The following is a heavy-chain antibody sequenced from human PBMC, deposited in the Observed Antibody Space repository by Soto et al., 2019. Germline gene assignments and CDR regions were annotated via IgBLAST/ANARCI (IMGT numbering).Heavy chain of an antibody. J-gene: IGHJ4*02. V-gene: IGHV3-23*01. CDR1: GFTFSTYA. CDR3: AKAFRVAGIHSCDY. CDR2: ISDSGGST. D-gene: IGHD6-19*01. Sequence: ELQLLESGGGLVQPGGSLRLSCAASGFTFSTYAMSWVRQAPGKGLEWVSAISDSGGSTYYADSVKGRFTISRDNSTIALCLQMHSLRAEDTAIYYCAKAFRVAGIHSCDYWGQGTLVTVSS.